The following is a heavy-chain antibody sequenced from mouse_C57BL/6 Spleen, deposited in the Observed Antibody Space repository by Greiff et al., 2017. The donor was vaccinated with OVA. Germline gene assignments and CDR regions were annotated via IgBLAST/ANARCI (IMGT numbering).Heavy chain of an antibody. V-gene: IGHV1-82*01. J-gene: IGHJ4*01. CDR1: GYAFSSSW. CDR3: AREGYPYAMDY. CDR2: IYPGDGDT. Sequence: QVQLQQSGPELVKPGASVKISCKASGYAFSSSWMNWVKQRPGKGLEWIGRIYPGDGDTNYNGKFKGKATLTAATSSSTAYMQLSSLTSEDSAVYCCAREGYPYAMDYWGQGTSVTVSA. D-gene: IGHD2-2*01.